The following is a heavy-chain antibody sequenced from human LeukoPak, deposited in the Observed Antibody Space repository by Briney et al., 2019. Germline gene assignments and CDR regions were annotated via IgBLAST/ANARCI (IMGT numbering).Heavy chain of an antibody. CDR3: AKDWSPRWLVLRDDSEYFHH. Sequence: GGSLRLSCAASGFTFSSYALSWVRQAPGKGMEWVSTVSGSGHTTYYADSVKGRFTISRDNSKSTVYLQMSSLRVEDTAVYTCAKDWSPRWLVLRDDSEYFHHWGQGTLVTVSS. D-gene: IGHD6-19*01. CDR2: VSGSGHTT. V-gene: IGHV3-23*01. CDR1: GFTFSSYA. J-gene: IGHJ1*01.